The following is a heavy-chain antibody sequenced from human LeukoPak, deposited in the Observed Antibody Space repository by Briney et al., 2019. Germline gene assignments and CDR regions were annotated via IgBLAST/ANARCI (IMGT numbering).Heavy chain of an antibody. V-gene: IGHV3-21*01. D-gene: IGHD3-10*01. CDR1: GFTFSSYA. J-gene: IGHJ4*02. CDR2: ISSSSSYI. CDR3: AISGELLYQGY. Sequence: GGSLRLSCAASGFTFSSYAMSWVRQAPGKGLEWVSSISSSSSYIYYADSVKGRFTISRDNAKNSLYLQMNSLRAEDTAVYYCAISGELLYQGYWGQGTLVTVSS.